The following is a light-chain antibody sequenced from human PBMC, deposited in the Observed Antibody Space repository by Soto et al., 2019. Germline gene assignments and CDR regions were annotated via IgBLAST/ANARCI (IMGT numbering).Light chain of an antibody. Sequence: DIQMTQSPSSLSASVGARVSITCQASQDIRTSLSWFQQKPGRAPKLLIYGASNLETGVPSRFRGSGSGTDFTFTISSLQPEDTATSYCPHYGNLPPFTFGPGTKVDV. CDR1: QDIRTS. CDR2: GAS. J-gene: IGKJ3*01. V-gene: IGKV1-33*01. CDR3: PHYGNLPPFT.